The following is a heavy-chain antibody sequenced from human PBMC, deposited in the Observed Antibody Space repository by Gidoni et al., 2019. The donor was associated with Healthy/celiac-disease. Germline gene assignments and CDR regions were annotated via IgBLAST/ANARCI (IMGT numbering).Heavy chain of an antibody. J-gene: IGHJ3*02. CDR3: ARDRGAATKIGAFDI. CDR1: GFPFSSYS. Sequence: EVQLVESGGGLVKPGGSLRLSCSASGFPFSSYSMNWVRQAPGKGLEWVSSISSSSSYIYYADSVKGRFTISRDNAKNSLYLQMNSLRAEDTAVYYCARDRGAATKIGAFDIWGQGTMVTVSS. D-gene: IGHD3-10*01. V-gene: IGHV3-21*01. CDR2: ISSSSSYI.